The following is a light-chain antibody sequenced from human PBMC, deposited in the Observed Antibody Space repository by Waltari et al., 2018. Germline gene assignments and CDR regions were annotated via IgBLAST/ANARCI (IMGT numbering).Light chain of an antibody. V-gene: IGLV1-47*01. J-gene: IGLJ1*01. Sequence: QSVLTQPPSASGNPGQRVTIPCSGRSSNIGGNYVFWFHQPPGTAPKVLIYKDSQRPSGVPDRFSGSKSGTSASLAISGLRSEDEADYYCATWDDSLSGYVFGSGTKVTVL. CDR2: KDS. CDR1: SSNIGGNY. CDR3: ATWDDSLSGYV.